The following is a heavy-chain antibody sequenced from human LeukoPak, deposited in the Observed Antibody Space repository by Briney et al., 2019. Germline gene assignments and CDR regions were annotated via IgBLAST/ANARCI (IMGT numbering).Heavy chain of an antibody. J-gene: IGHJ4*02. V-gene: IGHV4-39*01. D-gene: IGHD6-19*01. CDR3: ASLAVAGLSEGY. CDR2: IYYSGST. CDR1: GGSISSDSYY. Sequence: SETLSLTCTVSGGSISSDSYYWAWIRQPPGKGLEWIASIYYSGSTYYNPSLKSRVTIPVDTSRNQFSLKLNSVTAADTAVYYCASLAVAGLSEGYWGQGTLVIVSS.